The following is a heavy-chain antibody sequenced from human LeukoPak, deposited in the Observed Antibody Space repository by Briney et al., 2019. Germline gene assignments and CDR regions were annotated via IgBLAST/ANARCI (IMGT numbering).Heavy chain of an antibody. J-gene: IGHJ5*02. CDR1: GGSISSYY. CDR3: ARDNGAGLNWFDP. V-gene: IGHV4-59*01. D-gene: IGHD6-19*01. CDR2: IYYSGST. Sequence: PSETLSLTCTVSGGSISSYYWSWIRQPPGKGLEWIGYIYYSGSTNYNPSLKSGVTISVDTSKNQFSLKLSSVTAADTAVYYCARDNGAGLNWFDPWGQGTLVTVSS.